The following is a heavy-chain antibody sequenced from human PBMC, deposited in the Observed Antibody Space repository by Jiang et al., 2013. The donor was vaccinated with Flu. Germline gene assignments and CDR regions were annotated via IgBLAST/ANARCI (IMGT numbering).Heavy chain of an antibody. CDR1: GGSISTYY. CDR2: ILHSGST. CDR3: ARGSRYFDSSGYQPLDS. D-gene: IGHD3-22*01. V-gene: IGHV4-59*01. J-gene: IGHJ4*02. Sequence: GLVKPSETLSLTCTVSGGSISTYYWSWIRQPPGKGLEWIGYILHSGSTVFNPSLKSRIYMSVDTSKNQFSLRLTSVTAADTAFYYCARGSRYFDSSGYQPLDSWGQGTLVTVSS.